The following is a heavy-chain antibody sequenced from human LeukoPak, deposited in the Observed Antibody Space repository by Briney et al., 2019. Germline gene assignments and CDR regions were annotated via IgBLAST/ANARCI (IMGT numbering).Heavy chain of an antibody. D-gene: IGHD3-10*01. V-gene: IGHV4-59*12. J-gene: IGHJ4*02. CDR2: IYYTGST. CDR3: ARDAYYYGSGSYPLDY. Sequence: SETLSLTCTVSGDSITSYSWSWIRQPPGKGLEWIGYIYYTGSTHFNPSLKSRVTISVDTSKNQFSLKLSSVTAADTAVYYCARDAYYYGSGSYPLDYWGQGTLVTVSS. CDR1: GDSITSYS.